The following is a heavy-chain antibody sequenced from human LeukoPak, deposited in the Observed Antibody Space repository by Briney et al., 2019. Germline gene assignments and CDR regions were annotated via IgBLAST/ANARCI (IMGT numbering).Heavy chain of an antibody. D-gene: IGHD1-26*01. V-gene: IGHV4-30-4*01. CDR1: GGSVSSGDYY. CDR2: MYYSGST. Sequence: SETLSLTCTVSGGSVSSGDYYWSWIRHPPGKGLEWIGYMYYSGSTYYNPSLKSRVTISVDTSKNQFSLKLSSVTAADTAVYYCVRRMVGAIRPFDYWGQGTLVTVSS. CDR3: VRRMVGAIRPFDY. J-gene: IGHJ4*02.